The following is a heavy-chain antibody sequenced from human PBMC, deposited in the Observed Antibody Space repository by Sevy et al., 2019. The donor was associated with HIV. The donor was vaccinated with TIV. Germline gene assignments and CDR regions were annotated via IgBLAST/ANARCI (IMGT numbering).Heavy chain of an antibody. Sequence: GESLKISCKASGYIFGIYDISGVRQAPGQGLEWMGWITPDSGDTNYAQKLQGRVTMTTDTSTRTSYMELSSLTSDDAGVYYCARGRAPDNGRYYFDSWAQGTLVTVSS. D-gene: IGHD1-26*01. CDR1: GYIFGIYD. CDR3: ARGRAPDNGRYYFDS. V-gene: IGHV1-18*01. CDR2: ITPDSGDT. J-gene: IGHJ4*02.